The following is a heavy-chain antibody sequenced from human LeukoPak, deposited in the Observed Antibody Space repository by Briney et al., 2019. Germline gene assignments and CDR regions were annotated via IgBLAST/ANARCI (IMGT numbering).Heavy chain of an antibody. J-gene: IGHJ5*02. CDR3: ARDLPSKPTYCGGDCYKEGNWFDP. CDR2: IYYSGST. CDR1: GGSISSYY. Sequence: SENLSLTCTVSGGSISSYYWSWIRQPPGKGLEWIGYIYYSGSTNYNPSLKSRVTISVDTSKNQFSLKLSSVTAADTAVYYCARDLPSKPTYCGGDCYKEGNWFDPWGQGTLVTVSS. V-gene: IGHV4-59*01. D-gene: IGHD2-21*01.